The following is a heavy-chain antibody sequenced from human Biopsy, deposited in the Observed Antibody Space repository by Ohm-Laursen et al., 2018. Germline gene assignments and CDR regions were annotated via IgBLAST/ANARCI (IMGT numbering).Heavy chain of an antibody. Sequence: PPRTLSLTCPVSGGSFTGHYWTWIRQPPGKGLEWIGHISHTGYTSYKSSLKSRVTISLDTSRKHFSLRLTSLAAADTAVYYCARGSNEYGGLYFPHWGQGTLVTVSS. D-gene: IGHD4-23*01. V-gene: IGHV4-59*11. CDR3: ARGSNEYGGLYFPH. J-gene: IGHJ1*01. CDR2: ISHTGYT. CDR1: GGSFTGHY.